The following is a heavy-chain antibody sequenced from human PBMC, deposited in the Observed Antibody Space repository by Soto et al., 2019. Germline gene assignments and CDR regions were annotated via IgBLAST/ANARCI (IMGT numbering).Heavy chain of an antibody. CDR2: ISHSGST. CDR1: GGCITTSGDY. Sequence: PSETLSLTCTVSGGCITTSGDYWSWIRQHPGKGLEWIGYISHSGSTEYNPSRKSRLTLSIDTSKTQFSLGRTSATAAHTAVYYCARVSPDYYYRWFDPWGQGSPV. D-gene: IGHD2-21*02. V-gene: IGHV4-31*03. CDR3: ARVSPDYYYRWFDP. J-gene: IGHJ5*02.